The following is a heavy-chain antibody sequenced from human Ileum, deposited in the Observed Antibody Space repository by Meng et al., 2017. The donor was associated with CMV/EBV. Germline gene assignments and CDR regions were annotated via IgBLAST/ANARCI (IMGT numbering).Heavy chain of an antibody. J-gene: IGHJ4*02. D-gene: IGHD3-22*01. V-gene: IGHV4-4*07. CDR3: ARLNYYDSREFDY. CDR1: RGSNRNSY. CDR2: IYTGGSP. Sequence: QVHLPESVPGLVTPSETLSLTCTVARGSNRNSYWSWIRQPAGKRLEWIGRIYTGGSPNYNPSLYSRVTMSLDTSKNQFSLKLNSVTAADTAVYYCARLNYYDSREFDYWGQGTLVTASS.